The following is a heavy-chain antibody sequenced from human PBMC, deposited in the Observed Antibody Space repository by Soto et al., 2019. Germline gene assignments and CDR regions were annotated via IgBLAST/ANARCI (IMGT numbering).Heavy chain of an antibody. CDR1: GYSFINYG. Sequence: QVQLVQSGAEVKKPGASVKVSCKASGYSFINYGISCVRQAPGQGLEWMGWISAYNGNTNYAQKLQGRVTMTTDTSTNTAYMELRSLRSDDTAVYYCVRAILGGYGYTALDYWGQGTLVTVSS. V-gene: IGHV1-18*01. J-gene: IGHJ4*02. D-gene: IGHD5-18*01. CDR2: ISAYNGNT. CDR3: VRAILGGYGYTALDY.